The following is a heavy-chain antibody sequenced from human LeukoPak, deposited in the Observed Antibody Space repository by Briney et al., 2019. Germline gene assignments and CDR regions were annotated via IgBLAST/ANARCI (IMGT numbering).Heavy chain of an antibody. V-gene: IGHV4-59*08. D-gene: IGHD3-3*01. J-gene: IGHJ3*02. CDR3: ARPLLYDREAFDI. Sequence: SETLSLTCTVSGGSISSYYWSWIRQPPGKGLEWIGYIYYSGSTNYNPSLKSRVTISVDTSKNQSSLKLSSVTAADTAVYYCARPLLYDREAFDIWGQGTMVTVSS. CDR2: IYYSGST. CDR1: GGSISSYY.